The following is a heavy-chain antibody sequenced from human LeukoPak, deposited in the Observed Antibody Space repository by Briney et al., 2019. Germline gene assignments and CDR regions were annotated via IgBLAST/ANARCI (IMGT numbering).Heavy chain of an antibody. CDR1: RGSINSGGYS. V-gene: IGHV4-30-2*01. Sequence: PSETLSDTCVVSRGSINSGGYSWSWIRQPPGKGLEWLGYIYHSGSTYYNPSLKSRVTMSVDRSKIHFSLKLNSVTAADTAVYYCARGYGTFDFWGQGILVTVSS. D-gene: IGHD5-18*01. J-gene: IGHJ4*02. CDR2: IYHSGST. CDR3: ARGYGTFDF.